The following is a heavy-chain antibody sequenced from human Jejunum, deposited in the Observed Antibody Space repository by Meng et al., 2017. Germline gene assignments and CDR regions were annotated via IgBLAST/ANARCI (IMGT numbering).Heavy chain of an antibody. V-gene: IGHV2-5*02. CDR2: IYWDDDK. D-gene: IGHD3-10*01. CDR3: AHRRESTSNWDSGYFDY. CDR1: GFSLTTSPVG. Sequence: QLHSKESGPTLVKPTQTLTLTCTFSGFSLTTSPVGVGWIRQPPGKALEWLAFIYWDDDKRYSPSLKSRLTITKDISKKQVVLTMTNMDPVDTATYYCAHRRESTSNWDSGYFDYWGQGTLVTVSS. J-gene: IGHJ4*02.